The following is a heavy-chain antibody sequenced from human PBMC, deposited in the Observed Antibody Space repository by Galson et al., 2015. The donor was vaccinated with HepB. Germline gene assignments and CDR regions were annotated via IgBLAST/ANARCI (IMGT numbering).Heavy chain of an antibody. J-gene: IGHJ5*02. CDR3: ARVSPIAAADDNWFDP. CDR2: IYYSGST. CDR1: GGSISSGGYY. D-gene: IGHD6-13*01. V-gene: IGHV4-31*03. Sequence: TLSLTCTVSGGSISSGGYYWSWIRQHPGKGLEWIGYIYYSGSTYYNPSLKSRVTISVDTSKNQFSLKLSSVTAADTAVYYCARVSPIAAADDNWFDPWGQGTLVTVSS.